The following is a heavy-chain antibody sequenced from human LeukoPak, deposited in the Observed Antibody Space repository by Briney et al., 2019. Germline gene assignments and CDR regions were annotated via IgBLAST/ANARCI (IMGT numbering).Heavy chain of an antibody. CDR2: ISSSSSYI. J-gene: IGHJ5*02. CDR3: ARGGTTVTNNWFDP. CDR1: GFTFSSYS. V-gene: IGHV3-21*01. Sequence: PGGSLRLSSAASGFTFSSYSMNWVRQAPGKGLEWVSSISSSSSYIYYADSVKGRFTISRDNAKNSLYLQMNSLRAEDTAVYYCARGGTTVTNNWFDPWGQGTLVTVSS. D-gene: IGHD4-17*01.